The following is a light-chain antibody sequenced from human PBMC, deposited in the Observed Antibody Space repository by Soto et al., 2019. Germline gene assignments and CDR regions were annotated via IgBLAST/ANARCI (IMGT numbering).Light chain of an antibody. CDR2: GAS. Sequence: EIVLTQSPGPLALSPGERATLSCRASQSVSTNNLAWYQRKPGQAPRLLIYGASSRATDIPARFSGSGSGTDFTLTITRLEPEDFAVYYCQQYGSSPPTFGQGTKVEIK. V-gene: IGKV3-20*01. CDR1: QSVSTNN. J-gene: IGKJ1*01. CDR3: QQYGSSPPT.